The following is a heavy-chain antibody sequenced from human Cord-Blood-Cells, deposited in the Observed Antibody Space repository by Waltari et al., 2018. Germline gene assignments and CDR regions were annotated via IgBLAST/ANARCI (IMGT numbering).Heavy chain of an antibody. V-gene: IGHV3-49*03. D-gene: IGHD6-6*01. CDR2: IRSKAYGGTT. Sequence: EVQLVESGGGLVQPGRSLRLSCTASGFTFGDYAMSWFRRAPGKGLEWVGFIRSKAYGGTTEYAASVKGRFTISRDDSKSIAYLQMNSLKTEDTAVYYCTSSYSSSSGAFDIWGQGTMVTVSS. CDR3: TSSYSSSSGAFDI. J-gene: IGHJ3*02. CDR1: GFTFGDYA.